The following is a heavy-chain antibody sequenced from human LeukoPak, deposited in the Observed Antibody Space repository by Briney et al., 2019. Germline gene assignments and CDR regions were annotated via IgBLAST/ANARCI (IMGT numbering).Heavy chain of an antibody. CDR1: GGSISSYY. Sequence: SETLSLTCTVSGGSISSYYWSWVRQPAGKGLEWIGRIYSTGSANYNPSLKSRVTMSVDTSENQFSLKLSSVTAADTAVYYCARVADYGDYVGGDWIDPWGQGTLVTVSS. CDR2: IYSTGSA. V-gene: IGHV4-4*07. D-gene: IGHD4-17*01. CDR3: ARVADYGDYVGGDWIDP. J-gene: IGHJ5*02.